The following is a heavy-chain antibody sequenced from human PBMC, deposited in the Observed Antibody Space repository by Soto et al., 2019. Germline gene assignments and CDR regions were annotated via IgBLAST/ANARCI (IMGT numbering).Heavy chain of an antibody. CDR3: AKAVYLWGSYRLSWFDP. CDR2: IYYSGNT. CDR1: GGSITTTTYY. Sequence: SETLSLTCTVSGGSITTTTYYWGWIRQPPGKGLEWIGSIYYSGNTYYNPSLKTRVTISVDTSKSQFSLTLNSVTAADTAVYYCAKAVYLWGSYRLSWFDPWGQGILVTVSS. J-gene: IGHJ5*02. V-gene: IGHV4-39*01. D-gene: IGHD3-16*02.